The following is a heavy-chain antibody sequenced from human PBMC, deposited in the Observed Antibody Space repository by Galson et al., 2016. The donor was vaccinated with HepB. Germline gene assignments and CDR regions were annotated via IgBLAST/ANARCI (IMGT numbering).Heavy chain of an antibody. D-gene: IGHD1-20*01. Sequence: ETLSLTCTLNGGSFRDYYWSWIRQPPGKGLEWIGEVNHSRSTNYNPSLKTRATVSLDTSETQFSLNLTSVTAADTAVYYCARGTRYNWNYLDYWGQGNLVTVSS. CDR3: ARGTRYNWNYLDY. J-gene: IGHJ4*02. CDR1: GGSFRDYY. CDR2: VNHSRST. V-gene: IGHV4-34*01.